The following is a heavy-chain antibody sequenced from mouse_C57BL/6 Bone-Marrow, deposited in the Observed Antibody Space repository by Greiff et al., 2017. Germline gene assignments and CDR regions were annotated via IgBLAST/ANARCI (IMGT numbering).Heavy chain of an antibody. CDR1: GYTFTSYW. V-gene: IGHV1-5*01. D-gene: IGHD1-1*01. J-gene: IGHJ2*01. CDR2: IYPGNSDT. Sequence: EVQLQQSGPVLVRPGASVKMSCKTSGYTFTSYWMHWVKQRPGQGLEWIGAIYPGNSDTSYNQKFKGKAKLTAVTSASTAYMELSSLTYEDSAVYYCARNYYDGCGAVGYWGQGTTLTVSS. CDR3: ARNYYDGCGAVGY.